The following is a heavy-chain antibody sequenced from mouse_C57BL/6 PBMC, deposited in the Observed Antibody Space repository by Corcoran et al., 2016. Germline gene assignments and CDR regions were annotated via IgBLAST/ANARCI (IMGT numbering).Heavy chain of an antibody. V-gene: IGHV3-6*01. CDR1: GYSITSGYY. D-gene: IGHD2-2*01. CDR3: ARGGVRFAY. CDR2: ISYDGSN. J-gene: IGHJ3*01. Sequence: DVQLQESGPGLVKPSQSLSLTCSVTGYSITSGYYWNWIRQFPGNKLEWMGYISYDGSNNYNPSLKNRISITRDTSKNQFFLKLNSVTTEDTATYYCARGGVRFAYWGQGTLVTVSA.